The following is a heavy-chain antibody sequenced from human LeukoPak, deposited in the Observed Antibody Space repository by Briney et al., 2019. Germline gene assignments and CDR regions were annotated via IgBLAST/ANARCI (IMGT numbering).Heavy chain of an antibody. CDR3: AREGAADILTGSFDY. Sequence: GGSLRLSCAASGFTFSSYWMHWVRQAPGKGLVWVSRINSDGSSTSYADSVKGRFTISRDNAKNSLYLQMNSLRAEDTAVYYCAREGAADILTGSFDYWGQGTLVTVSS. D-gene: IGHD3-9*01. J-gene: IGHJ4*02. CDR2: INSDGSST. CDR1: GFTFSSYW. V-gene: IGHV3-74*01.